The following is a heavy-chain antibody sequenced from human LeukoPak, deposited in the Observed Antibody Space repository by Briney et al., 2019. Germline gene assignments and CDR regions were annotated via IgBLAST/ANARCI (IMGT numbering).Heavy chain of an antibody. J-gene: IGHJ4*02. CDR1: GGPINSYY. CDR3: ARQPTSEPFFDY. D-gene: IGHD1-26*01. Sequence: PSETLSLTCTVSGGPINSYYWGWIRQPPGKGLEWIGGIYYSGSTYYNPSLKSRVTISVDTSKNQFSLKLSSVTAADTAVYYCARQPTSEPFFDYWGQGTLVTVSS. CDR2: IYYSGST. V-gene: IGHV4-39*01.